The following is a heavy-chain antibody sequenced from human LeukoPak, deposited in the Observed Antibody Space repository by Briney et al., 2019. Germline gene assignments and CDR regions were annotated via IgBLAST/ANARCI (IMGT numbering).Heavy chain of an antibody. D-gene: IGHD1-26*01. Sequence: ASVKVSCKAYGFTFTSHDYNWVRQATGQGLEWMGWMNPNSGNTGYAQKFQGRVTMTTDTSTSTAYMELRSLRSDDTAVYYCARCIVGATIWFDPWGQGTLVTVSS. CDR2: MNPNSGNT. V-gene: IGHV1-8*01. CDR3: ARCIVGATIWFDP. J-gene: IGHJ5*02. CDR1: GFTFTSHD.